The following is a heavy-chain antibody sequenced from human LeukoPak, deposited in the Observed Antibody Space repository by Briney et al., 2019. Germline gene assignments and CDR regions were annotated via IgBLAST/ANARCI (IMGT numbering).Heavy chain of an antibody. CDR3: ARITNRDYFDF. CDR1: GFTFSSYW. Sequence: GGSLRLSCAASGFTFSSYWLHWVRQAPGKGLVWVSRTNTDGSSTTYADSVKGRFTISRDNAKNTLYLQMNSLRAEDTAVYYCARITNRDYFDFWGRGTLVTVSS. V-gene: IGHV3-74*01. J-gene: IGHJ4*02. CDR2: TNTDGSST. D-gene: IGHD1-14*01.